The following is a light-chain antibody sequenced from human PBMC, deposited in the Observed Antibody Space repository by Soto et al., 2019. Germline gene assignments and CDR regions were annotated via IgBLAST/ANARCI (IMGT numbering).Light chain of an antibody. CDR2: DVS. J-gene: IGLJ1*01. CDR1: SRDVGGYNY. V-gene: IGLV2-14*01. Sequence: QSALTQPASVSGSPGQSITISCTGTSRDVGGYNYVSWYQQHPGKAPKLMIYDVSNRPSGVSNRFSGSKSGNTASLTISGLQAEDEADYYCSSYTSSNTYVFGTGTKVTVL. CDR3: SSYTSSNTYV.